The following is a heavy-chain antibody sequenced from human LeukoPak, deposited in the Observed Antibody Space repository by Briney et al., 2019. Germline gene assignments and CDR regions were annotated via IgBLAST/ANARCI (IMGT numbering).Heavy chain of an antibody. CDR3: ARDREAYCGGDCYQVPYLQH. CDR1: GFTFSSYS. V-gene: IGHV3-48*02. Sequence: GGSLRLSCAASGFTFSSYSMNWVRQAPGKGLEWVSYISSSSSTIYYADSVKGRFTISRDNAKNSLYLQMNSLRDEDTAVYYCARDREAYCGGDCYQVPYLQHWGQGTLVTVSS. D-gene: IGHD2-21*01. CDR2: ISSSSSTI. J-gene: IGHJ1*01.